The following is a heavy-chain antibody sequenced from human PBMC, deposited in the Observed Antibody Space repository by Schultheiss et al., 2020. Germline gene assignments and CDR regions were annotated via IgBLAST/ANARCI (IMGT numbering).Heavy chain of an antibody. CDR1: GGSISSSSYY. D-gene: IGHD6-13*01. CDR2: IYYSGST. V-gene: IGHV4-39*01. Sequence: SETLSLTCTVSGGSISSSSYYWGWIRQPPGKGLAWIGSIYYSGSTYYNPSLKSRVTISVDTSKNQFSLKLTSVTAADTAVYYCARRGIAAVGTDFFDYWGQGTLVTVSS. CDR3: ARRGIAAVGTDFFDY. J-gene: IGHJ4*02.